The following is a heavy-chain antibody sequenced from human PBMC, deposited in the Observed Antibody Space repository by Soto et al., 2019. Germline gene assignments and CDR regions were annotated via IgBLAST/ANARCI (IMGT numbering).Heavy chain of an antibody. CDR2: IYPGDSDT. Sequence: GESLKISWKGSGYTFTNYWIGWVRQMPGKGPEWMGIIYPGDSDTKYNPSFQGQVTISADKSITTTYLQWRSLKAEDTAIYYCAASIFYYGMDVWGQRTTVTVSS. CDR1: GYTFTNYW. V-gene: IGHV5-51*01. J-gene: IGHJ6*02. CDR3: AASIFYYGMDV.